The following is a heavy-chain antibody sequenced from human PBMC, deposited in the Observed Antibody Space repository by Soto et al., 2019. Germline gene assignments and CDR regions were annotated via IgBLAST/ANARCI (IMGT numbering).Heavy chain of an antibody. CDR1: GYTFTSYA. CDR2: INAGNGNT. J-gene: IGHJ4*02. D-gene: IGHD4-17*01. V-gene: IGHV1-3*01. Sequence: ASVKVSCKPSGYTFTSYAMHWVRQAPGQRLEWMGWINAGNGNTKYSQKFQGRVTITRDTSASTAYMELSSLRSEDTAVYYCATVGSPLNYGDYYFDYWGQGTLVTVSS. CDR3: ATVGSPLNYGDYYFDY.